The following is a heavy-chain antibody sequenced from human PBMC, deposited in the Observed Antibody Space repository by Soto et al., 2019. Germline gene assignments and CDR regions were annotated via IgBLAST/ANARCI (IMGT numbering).Heavy chain of an antibody. CDR2: VNPNTGLT. V-gene: IGHV1-2*02. D-gene: IGHD3-9*01. CDR1: GYTFTALY. Sequence: ASVKVSCKASGYTFTALYMNWVRQAPGQGLEWVEWVNPNTGLTRYAQKFQDRVTMTRDTSINTAYMELRGLTSDDTAVYYCTTLRLDPWGQGTLVTVSS. J-gene: IGHJ5*02. CDR3: TTLRLDP.